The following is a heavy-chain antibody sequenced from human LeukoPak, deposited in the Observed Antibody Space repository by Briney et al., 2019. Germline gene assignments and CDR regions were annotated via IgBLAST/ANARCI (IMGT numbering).Heavy chain of an antibody. CDR3: ARRTSDLNYLDY. Sequence: PGGSLRLSCAASGFTFSGYWMFWVRQAPGTGLEWVANIKQDGSEKYYVDSVKGRFTISRDNAKNSLYLQMNSLRVEDTAVYYCARRTSDLNYLDYWGQGNLVTVSS. J-gene: IGHJ4*02. CDR2: IKQDGSEK. CDR1: GFTFSGYW. V-gene: IGHV3-7*01. D-gene: IGHD1-1*01.